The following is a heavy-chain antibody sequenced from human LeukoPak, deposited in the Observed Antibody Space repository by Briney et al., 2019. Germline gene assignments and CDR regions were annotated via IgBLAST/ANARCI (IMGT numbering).Heavy chain of an antibody. J-gene: IGHJ6*03. CDR1: GYTFTGYY. D-gene: IGHD4-17*01. V-gene: IGHV1-2*02. Sequence: GASVKVSCKASGYTFTGYYMHWVRQAPGQGLEWMGWINPNSGGTNYAQKFQGRVTMTRDTSISTAYMELSRLRSDDTAVYYCAGSTGGYYYYYMDVWGKGTTVTVSS. CDR2: INPNSGGT. CDR3: AGSTGGYYYYYMDV.